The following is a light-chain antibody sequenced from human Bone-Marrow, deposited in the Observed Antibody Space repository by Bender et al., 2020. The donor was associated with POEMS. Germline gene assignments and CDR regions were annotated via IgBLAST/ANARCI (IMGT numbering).Light chain of an antibody. CDR3: QSADSTHTYEV. V-gene: IGLV3-25*03. CDR1: NLANKF. J-gene: IGLJ2*01. Sequence: SYELTQPPSVSVSPGQTATITCSGDNLANKFPCWYQQKAGQSPVLVIDVDTVRPSGIPERFSGSSSGTIFTLTITGVQAEDEADYYCQSADSTHTYEVFGGGARLTVL. CDR2: VDT.